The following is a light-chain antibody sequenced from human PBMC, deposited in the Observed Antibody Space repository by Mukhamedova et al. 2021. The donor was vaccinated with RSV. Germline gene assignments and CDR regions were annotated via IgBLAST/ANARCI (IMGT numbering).Light chain of an antibody. V-gene: IGKV1-NL1*01. J-gene: IGKJ4*01. Sequence: WYQRRVHGKAPKLLIYAVSILQSGVPSRFSGSGSGTEKTLTITSLQPDDFATYSCQQYYRTPLTFGGGTKVEI. CDR3: QQYYRTPLT. CDR2: AVS.